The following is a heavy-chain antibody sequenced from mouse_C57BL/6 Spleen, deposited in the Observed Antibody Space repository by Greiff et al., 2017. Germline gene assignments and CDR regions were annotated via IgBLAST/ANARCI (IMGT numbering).Heavy chain of an antibody. CDR3: ARLGITTVVAPMDY. CDR1: GFTFSSYG. J-gene: IGHJ4*01. Sequence: EVKLMESGGDLVKPGGSLKLSCAASGFTFSSYGMSWVRQTPDKRLEWVATISSGGSYTYYPDSVKGRFTISRDNAKNTLYLQMSSLKSEDTAMYYCARLGITTVVAPMDYWGQGTSVTVSS. CDR2: ISSGGSYT. V-gene: IGHV5-6*01. D-gene: IGHD1-1*01.